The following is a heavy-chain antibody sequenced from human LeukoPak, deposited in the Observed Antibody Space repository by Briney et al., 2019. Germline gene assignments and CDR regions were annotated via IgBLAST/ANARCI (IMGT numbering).Heavy chain of an antibody. D-gene: IGHD6-13*01. CDR1: GGTFSSYA. J-gene: IGHJ4*02. V-gene: IGHV1-69*13. CDR2: IIPIFGTA. CDR3: ARTLAAAGNPSSFHSDY. Sequence: SVKVSCKASGGTFSSYAISWVRQAPGQGLEWMGGIIPIFGTANYAQKFQGRVTITADESTSTAYMELSSLRSEDTAVDYCARTLAAAGNPSSFHSDYWGQGTLVTVSS.